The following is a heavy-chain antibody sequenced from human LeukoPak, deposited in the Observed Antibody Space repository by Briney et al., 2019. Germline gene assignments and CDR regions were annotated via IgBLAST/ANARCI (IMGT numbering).Heavy chain of an antibody. CDR2: ISSSSSYI. J-gene: IGHJ4*02. Sequence: GGSLRLSCAASGFTFSSYSMNWVRQAPGKGLEWVSSISSSSSYIYYADSVKGRFTISRDNAKNSLYLRMNSLSAEDTAVYYCARDLSAFGGRPYYFDYWGQGTLVTVSS. D-gene: IGHD3-16*01. CDR3: ARDLSAFGGRPYYFDY. CDR1: GFTFSSYS. V-gene: IGHV3-21*01.